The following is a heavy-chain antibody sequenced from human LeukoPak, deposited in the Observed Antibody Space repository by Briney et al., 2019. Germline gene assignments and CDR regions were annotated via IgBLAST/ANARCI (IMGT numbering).Heavy chain of an antibody. V-gene: IGHV1-2*02. CDR3: AREGSSAPGIDY. Sequence: ASVKVSCKASGYTFTGYYMHWVRQAPGQGLEWMGWINPNSGGTNYTQKFQGRVTMTRDTSISTAYMELSRLRSDDTAVYYCAREGSSAPGIDYWGQGTLVTVSS. J-gene: IGHJ4*02. CDR1: GYTFTGYY. CDR2: INPNSGGT. D-gene: IGHD6-19*01.